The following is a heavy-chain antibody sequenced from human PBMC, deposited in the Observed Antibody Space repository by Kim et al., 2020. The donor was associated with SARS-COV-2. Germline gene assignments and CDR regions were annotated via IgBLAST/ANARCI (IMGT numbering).Heavy chain of an antibody. V-gene: IGHV4-34*01. D-gene: IGHD3-16*01. CDR2: INHSGST. CDR3: ARQAGEVRRRNY. Sequence: SETLSLTCAVYGGSFSGYYWSWIRQPPGKGLEWIGEINHSGSTNYNPSLKRRVTISVDTSKNQFSLKLSSVTAADTAVYYCARQAGEVRRRNYWGQGTLV. CDR1: GGSFSGYY. J-gene: IGHJ4*02.